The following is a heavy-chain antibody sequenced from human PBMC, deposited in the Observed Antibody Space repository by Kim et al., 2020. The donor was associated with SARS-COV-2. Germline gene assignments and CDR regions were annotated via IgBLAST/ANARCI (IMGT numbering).Heavy chain of an antibody. CDR3: ARVVSPRHDAFDI. CDR1: GGSFSGYY. CDR2: INHSGST. Sequence: SETLSLTCAVYGGSFSGYYWSWIRQPPGKGLEWIGEINHSGSTNYNPSLKSRVTISVDTSKNQFSLKLSSVTAADTAVYYCARVVSPRHDAFDIWGQGTMVTVSS. V-gene: IGHV4-34*01. J-gene: IGHJ3*02.